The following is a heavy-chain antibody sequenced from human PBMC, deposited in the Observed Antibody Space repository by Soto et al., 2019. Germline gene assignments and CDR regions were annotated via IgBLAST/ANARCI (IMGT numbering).Heavy chain of an antibody. J-gene: IGHJ4*02. CDR2: IHYRGEA. Sequence: QVQLQESGPGLVKPSETLSLTCNVSGGSINSGGYYWGWIRQPPGKGLEWIGYIHYRGEASYNPSRKSRGSISLDTSGHYFSRTLTSVTAADTAVYYCARCRDAFGFDSWGQGTLVTVSS. CDR3: ARCRDAFGFDS. V-gene: IGHV4-31*03. CDR1: GGSINSGGYY. D-gene: IGHD2-15*01.